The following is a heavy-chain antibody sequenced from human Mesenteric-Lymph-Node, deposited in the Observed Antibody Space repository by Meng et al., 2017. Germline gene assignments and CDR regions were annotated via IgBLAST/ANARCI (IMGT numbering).Heavy chain of an antibody. J-gene: IGHJ4*02. CDR1: GFTFSSYS. D-gene: IGHD3-10*01. V-gene: IGHV3-21*01. Sequence: GESLKISCAASGFTFSSYSMNWVRQAPGKGLEWVSSISSSSSYIYYADSVKGRFTISRDNAKNSLYLQMNSLRAEDTAVYYCARDLMVRGEPDYWGQGTLVTVPS. CDR2: ISSSSSYI. CDR3: ARDLMVRGEPDY.